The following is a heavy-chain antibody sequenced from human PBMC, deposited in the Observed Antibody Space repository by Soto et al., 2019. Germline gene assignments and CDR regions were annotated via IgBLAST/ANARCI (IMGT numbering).Heavy chain of an antibody. Sequence: PGGSLRLSCATSGFIFSDYAMSWVRQTPGKGLEWVSSTGGATTYYAESVRGRFTTFRDNSKSTLFLQMNGLRTEDSGIYYCAKEGESRPTYDAFHLWGRGTVVTVSS. CDR1: GFIFSDYA. CDR3: AKEGESRPTYDAFHL. V-gene: IGHV3-23*01. D-gene: IGHD6-6*01. CDR2: TGGATT. J-gene: IGHJ3*01.